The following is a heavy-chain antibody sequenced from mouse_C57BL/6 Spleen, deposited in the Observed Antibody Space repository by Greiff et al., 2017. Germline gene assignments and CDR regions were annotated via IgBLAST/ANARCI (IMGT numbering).Heavy chain of an antibody. D-gene: IGHD1-1*01. CDR1: GYSITSGYY. J-gene: IGHJ4*01. V-gene: IGHV3-6*01. CDR3: ARGRSSTVVAPYYYAMDY. Sequence: EVQLQQSGPGLVKPSQSLSLTCSVTGYSITSGYYWNWIRQFPGNKLEWMGYISNDGSNNSNPSLKNRISITLDTSTNQFFLQLNFLTPEDTATYCCARGRSSTVVAPYYYAMDYWGQGTSVTVSS. CDR2: ISNDGSN.